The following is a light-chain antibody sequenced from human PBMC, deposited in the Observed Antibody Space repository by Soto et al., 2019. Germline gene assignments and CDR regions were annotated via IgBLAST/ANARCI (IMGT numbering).Light chain of an antibody. V-gene: IGKV1-5*03. CDR1: QSINNW. J-gene: IGKJ1*01. CDR2: KAS. Sequence: DIQMTQSPSTLSASVGDRVTIPCRASQSINNWLAWYQQKPGKAPKLFIFKASTLESGVPSRFSGSGSGTEFTLSISSLQPDDFATYFCQQYESFPRTFGQGTKVEIK. CDR3: QQYESFPRT.